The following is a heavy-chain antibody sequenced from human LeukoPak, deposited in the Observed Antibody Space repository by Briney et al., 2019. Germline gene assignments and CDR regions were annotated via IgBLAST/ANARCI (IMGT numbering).Heavy chain of an antibody. V-gene: IGHV3-74*01. Sequence: GGSLRLSCAASGFTFSNYWMHWVRQAPGKGLEWVSRINPDGSNSNYADSVKGRSTMSRDNAKNTLYLQMNSLRVEDTAMYYCARMGNSAFDIRGQGTMVTVSS. D-gene: IGHD1-7*01. CDR2: INPDGSNS. J-gene: IGHJ3*02. CDR1: GFTFSNYW. CDR3: ARMGNSAFDI.